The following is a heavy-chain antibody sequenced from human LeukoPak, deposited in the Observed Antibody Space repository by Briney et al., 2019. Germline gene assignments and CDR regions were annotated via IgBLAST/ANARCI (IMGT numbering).Heavy chain of an antibody. J-gene: IGHJ5*02. CDR1: GFTFHDYG. CDR2: INWNGGST. CDR3: ARVVGGSSGYAAGWFDP. V-gene: IGHV3-20*01. Sequence: GWSLRLSCAASGFTFHDYGMSWVRQAPGKGLEGVSGINWNGGSTGYADSVKGRFTISRDNAKNSLYMQMNSLRAEDTALYHGARVVGGSSGYAAGWFDPWGQGTLVTVSS. D-gene: IGHD6-19*01.